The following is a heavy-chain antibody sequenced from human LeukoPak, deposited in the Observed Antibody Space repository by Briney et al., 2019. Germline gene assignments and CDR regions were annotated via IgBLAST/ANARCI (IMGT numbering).Heavy chain of an antibody. D-gene: IGHD3-10*01. CDR1: GYTFTGYY. CDR2: INPNSGGT. CDR3: ARDRLMVTGGSGY. J-gene: IGHJ4*02. V-gene: IGHV1-2*02. Sequence: GASVKVSCKASGYTFTGYYMHWVRQAPGQGLEWMGWINPNSGGTNYAQKLQGRVTMTTDTSTSTASMELRSLRSDDTAVYYCARDRLMVTGGSGYWGQGTLVTVSS.